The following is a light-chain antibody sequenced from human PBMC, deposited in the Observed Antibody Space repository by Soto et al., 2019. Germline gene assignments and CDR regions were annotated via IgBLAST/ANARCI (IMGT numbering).Light chain of an antibody. CDR1: SSDVGGYNY. J-gene: IGLJ1*01. CDR3: CSFAGSYTYV. V-gene: IGLV2-11*01. CDR2: DVT. Sequence: QSVLTQPPSVSGSPGQSVTISCTGTSSDVGGYNYVSWYQQHPGKAPKLIIYDVTKRPSGVPDRFSGSKSGNTASLTISGLQAEDEAAFYCCSFAGSYTYVFGTGTKVTVL.